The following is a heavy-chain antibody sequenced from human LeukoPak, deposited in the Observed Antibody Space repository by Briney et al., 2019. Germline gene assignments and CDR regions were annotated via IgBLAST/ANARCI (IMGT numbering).Heavy chain of an antibody. J-gene: IGHJ4*02. CDR1: GFTFSNYS. CDR3: ARGPYYDILTGYYY. Sequence: PGGSLRLSCAASGFTFSNYSIDWVRPAPGKGLEWGSSISSSSSYIYYADSVKGRFTISRDNAKNSLYLQMNSLRAEDTAVYYCARGPYYDILTGYYYWGQGTLVTVSS. V-gene: IGHV3-21*01. CDR2: ISSSSSYI. D-gene: IGHD3-9*01.